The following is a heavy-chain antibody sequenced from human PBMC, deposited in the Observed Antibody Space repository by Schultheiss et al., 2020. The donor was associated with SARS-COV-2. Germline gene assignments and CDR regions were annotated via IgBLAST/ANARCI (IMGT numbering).Heavy chain of an antibody. CDR1: GYTFTGYY. V-gene: IGHV1-2*02. Sequence: ASVKVSCKASGYTFTGYYMHWVRQAPGQGLEWMGWINPNSGGTNYAQKFQGRVTMTRDTSISTAYMELSRLRSDDTAVYYCAKDGIAAAGPDYPDYWGQGTLVTVSS. CDR2: INPNSGGT. D-gene: IGHD6-13*01. J-gene: IGHJ4*02. CDR3: AKDGIAAAGPDYPDY.